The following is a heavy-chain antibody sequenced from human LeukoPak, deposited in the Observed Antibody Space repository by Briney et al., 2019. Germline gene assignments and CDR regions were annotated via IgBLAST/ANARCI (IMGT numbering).Heavy chain of an antibody. CDR3: ARHRSKWLQSSFDY. Sequence: SETLSLTCTVSGGSISSYYWSWIRQPPGKGLEWIGYIYYSGSTNYNPSLKSRVTISVGTSKNQFSLKLNSVTAADTAVYYCARHRSKWLQSSFDYWGQGTLVTVSS. V-gene: IGHV4-59*08. CDR1: GGSISSYY. D-gene: IGHD5-24*01. CDR2: IYYSGST. J-gene: IGHJ4*02.